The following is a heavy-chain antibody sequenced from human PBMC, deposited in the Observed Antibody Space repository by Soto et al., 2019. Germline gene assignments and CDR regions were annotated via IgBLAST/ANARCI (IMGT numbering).Heavy chain of an antibody. J-gene: IGHJ4*02. D-gene: IGHD6-13*01. CDR3: ARGYRQSGYSSSRVFDY. V-gene: IGHV4-31*03. Sequence: QVQLRESGPGLVKPSQTLSLTCTVSGGSINSGGYYWNWIRQHPGKGLEWIGYMHYSGSTYYNPFLSSRVIISADTSENHFSLKLSSVTAADTAVYFCARGYRQSGYSSSRVFDYWGQGTLVNVSS. CDR2: MHYSGST. CDR1: GGSINSGGYY.